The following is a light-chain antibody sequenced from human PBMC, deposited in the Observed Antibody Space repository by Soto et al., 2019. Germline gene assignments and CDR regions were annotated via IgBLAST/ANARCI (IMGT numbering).Light chain of an antibody. CDR3: SSFTSSNPLV. CDR1: SSDVGGYIY. V-gene: IGLV2-14*01. CDR2: DVS. Sequence: QSALTQPASVSGSPGQSITISCTGTSSDVGGYIYVSWHQQHPGTAPKPLIYDVSNRPSGVSNRFSGSQSGNTASLTISGLQAEDEADYYCSSFTSSNPLVFGGGTKLTVL. J-gene: IGLJ2*01.